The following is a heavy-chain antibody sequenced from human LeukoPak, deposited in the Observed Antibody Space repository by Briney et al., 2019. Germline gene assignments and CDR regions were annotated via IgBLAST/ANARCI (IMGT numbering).Heavy chain of an antibody. J-gene: IGHJ4*02. D-gene: IGHD6-13*01. Sequence: PSETLSLTCTVSGGSISSSSYYWRWVRQAGGKGGEWIGRICGSGSTYYNASLKSRFTMTVNTSNNQLSLKVISVTAADTAVYYCARGVIAAGGNDFDYWGQGTLVTVSS. CDR1: GGSISSSSYY. CDR3: ARGVIAAGGNDFDY. CDR2: ICGSGST. V-gene: IGHV4-39*07.